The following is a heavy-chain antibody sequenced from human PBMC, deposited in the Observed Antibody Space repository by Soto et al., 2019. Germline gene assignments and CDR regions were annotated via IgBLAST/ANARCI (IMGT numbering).Heavy chain of an antibody. CDR2: IIPIFGTA. J-gene: IGHJ4*02. CDR3: ASTYCTNGVCYPTNFDY. D-gene: IGHD2-8*01. V-gene: IGHV1-69*12. CDR1: GGTFSSYA. Sequence: QVQLVQSGAEVKKPGSSVKVSCKASGGTFSSYAISWVRQAPGQGLEWMGGIIPIFGTANYAQKFQGRVTITAXXSXSXXYMELSSLRSEDTAVYYCASTYCTNGVCYPTNFDYWGQGTLVTVSS.